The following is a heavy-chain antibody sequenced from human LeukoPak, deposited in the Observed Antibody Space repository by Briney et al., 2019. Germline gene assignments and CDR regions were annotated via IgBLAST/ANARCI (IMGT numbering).Heavy chain of an antibody. D-gene: IGHD3-3*01. V-gene: IGHV1-8*01. Sequence: GASVKVSCKASGYTFTSYDISWVRQAPGQGLEWMGWMNPNSGNTGYAQKFQGRVTMTRNTSISTAYMELSSLRSEDTAVYYCARRDDFWSGYVWFDPWGQGTMVTVSS. CDR1: GYTFTSYD. CDR2: MNPNSGNT. CDR3: ARRDDFWSGYVWFDP. J-gene: IGHJ3*01.